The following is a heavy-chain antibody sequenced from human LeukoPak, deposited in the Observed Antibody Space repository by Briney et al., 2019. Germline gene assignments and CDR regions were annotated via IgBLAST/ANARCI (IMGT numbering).Heavy chain of an antibody. Sequence: GESLKISCAASGFTFSSYGMHWVRQAPGKGLEWVAFIRYDGSNKYYADSVKGRFTISRDNSKNTLYLQMNSLRAEDTAVYYCAKDISIYCSSTSCYGAEYFQHWGQGTLVTVSS. CDR1: GFTFSSYG. V-gene: IGHV3-30*02. J-gene: IGHJ1*01. D-gene: IGHD2-2*01. CDR2: IRYDGSNK. CDR3: AKDISIYCSSTSCYGAEYFQH.